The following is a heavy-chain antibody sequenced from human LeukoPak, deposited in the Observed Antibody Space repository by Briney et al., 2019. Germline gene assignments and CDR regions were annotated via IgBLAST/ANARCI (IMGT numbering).Heavy chain of an antibody. V-gene: IGHV1-2*02. J-gene: IGHJ4*02. Sequence: ASVKVSCKSSGYXFTDYYIHWVRQAPGQGLEWMGWINPKSGGTNYAQKFRGRVTMTRDTSISTAYMELSGLRSDDTAAYYCARDSGLGPTWHPFDHWGQGTPVTVSS. CDR3: ARDSGLGPTWHPFDH. CDR2: INPKSGGT. D-gene: IGHD1-26*01. CDR1: GYXFTDYY.